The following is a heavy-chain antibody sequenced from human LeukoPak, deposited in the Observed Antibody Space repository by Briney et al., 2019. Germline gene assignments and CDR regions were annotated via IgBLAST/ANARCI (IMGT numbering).Heavy chain of an antibody. CDR3: ARVRNGGNWFDP. CDR1: GGSFSGYY. D-gene: IGHD4-23*01. CDR2: INHSGST. J-gene: IGHJ5*02. V-gene: IGHV4-34*01. Sequence: PSETLSLTCAVYGGSFSGYYWSWIRQPPGKGLEWIGEINHSGSTNYNPSLKSRVTISVDTSKNQFSLKLSSVTAADTAVYYCARVRNGGNWFDPWGQGTLVTVSS.